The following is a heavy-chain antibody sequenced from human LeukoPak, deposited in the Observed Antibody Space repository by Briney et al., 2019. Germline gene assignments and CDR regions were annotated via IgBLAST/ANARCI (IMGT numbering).Heavy chain of an antibody. CDR2: IYSGGTT. V-gene: IGHV3-53*01. Sequence: GGSLRLSCVASGFTLSTYYMNWVRQAPGKGLEWVSIIYSGGTTYYADSVKGRFTISRDTSKNTLSLQMNSLRAEDTAVYFCARVGDHFHWNLDLWGRGTLVTVSS. J-gene: IGHJ2*01. D-gene: IGHD3-3*02. CDR1: GFTLSTYY. CDR3: ARVGDHFHWNLDL.